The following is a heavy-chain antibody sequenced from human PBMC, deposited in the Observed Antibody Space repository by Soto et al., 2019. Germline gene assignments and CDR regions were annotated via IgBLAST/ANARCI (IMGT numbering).Heavy chain of an antibody. CDR1: GYTFTGYY. D-gene: IGHD3-22*01. CDR2: INPNSGGT. CDR3: ASAGGSSGYDFDY. Sequence: EASVKVSCKASGYTFTGYYMHWVRQAPGQGLEWMGWINPNSGGTNYAQKFQGRVTMTRDTSISTAYMELSRLRSDDTAVYYCASAGGSSGYDFDYWGQGTLVTVSS. V-gene: IGHV1-2*02. J-gene: IGHJ4*02.